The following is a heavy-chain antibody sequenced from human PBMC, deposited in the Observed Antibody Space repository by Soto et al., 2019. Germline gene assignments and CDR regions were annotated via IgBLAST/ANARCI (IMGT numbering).Heavy chain of an antibody. J-gene: IGHJ5*02. D-gene: IGHD6-19*01. V-gene: IGHV4-61*01. Sequence: SETLSLTCTVSGGSVSSGSYYWSWIRQPPGKGLEWIGYIYYSGSTNYNPSLKSRVTISVDTSKNQFSLKLSSVTAADTAVYYCARSNSHRGWYPWFDPWGQGTLVTVSS. CDR3: ARSNSHRGWYPWFDP. CDR1: GGSVSSGSYY. CDR2: IYYSGST.